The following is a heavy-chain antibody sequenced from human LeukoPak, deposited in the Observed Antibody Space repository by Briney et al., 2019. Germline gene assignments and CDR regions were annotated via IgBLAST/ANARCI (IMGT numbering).Heavy chain of an antibody. CDR1: GGSISSYY. CDR2: IYYSGST. Sequence: SETLSLTCTVSGGSISSYYWSWIRQPPGKGLEWIGYIYYSGSTYYNPSLKSRVTISVDTSKNQFSLKLSSVTAADTAVYYCARHPGHSGSYYIDYWGQGTLVTVSS. D-gene: IGHD1-26*01. CDR3: ARHPGHSGSYYIDY. V-gene: IGHV4-59*08. J-gene: IGHJ4*02.